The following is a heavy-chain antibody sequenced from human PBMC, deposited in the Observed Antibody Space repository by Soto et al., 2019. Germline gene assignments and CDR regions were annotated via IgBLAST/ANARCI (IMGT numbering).Heavy chain of an antibody. D-gene: IGHD5-18*01. Sequence: QITLKESGPPLVKPTQTLTLTCTFSGCSLSTRGVGVGWIRQPPGKALEWLALLYWDDDKVYSPSLKSRLTISKDTSKNQVVLTGTNMDPVDTATYYCSHRPRGYSYYFDYWGQGTLVPVSS. CDR3: SHRPRGYSYYFDY. CDR1: GCSLSTRGVG. CDR2: LYWDDDK. V-gene: IGHV2-5*02. J-gene: IGHJ4*02.